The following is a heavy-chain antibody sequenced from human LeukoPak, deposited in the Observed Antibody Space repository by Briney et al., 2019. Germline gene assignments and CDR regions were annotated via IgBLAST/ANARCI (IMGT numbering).Heavy chain of an antibody. CDR2: INPNSGGT. D-gene: IGHD3-10*01. J-gene: IGHJ4*02. CDR1: GYIFSDYY. V-gene: IGHV1-2*04. CDR3: ARVLTMVRGVISRY. Sequence: GASVKVSCKASGYIFSDYYMHWVRQAPGQGLEWMGWINPNSGGTNYAQKFQGWVTMTRDTSISTAYMELSRLRSDDTAVYYCARVLTMVRGVISRYWGQGTLVTVSS.